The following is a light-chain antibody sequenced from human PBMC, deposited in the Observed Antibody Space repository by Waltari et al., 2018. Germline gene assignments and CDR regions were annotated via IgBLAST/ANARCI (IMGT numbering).Light chain of an antibody. CDR1: SSDVGAYNF. CDR2: EVS. Sequence: QSALTQPPSASGSPGQSVTISCTGTSSDVGAYNFVSCHQQHPGKAPKLMIYEVSKRPSGVPDRFSGSKSGNTASLIVSGLQAEDEADYYCSSYTGSNNSLVFGGGTKLTVL. CDR3: SSYTGSNNSLV. V-gene: IGLV2-8*01. J-gene: IGLJ3*02.